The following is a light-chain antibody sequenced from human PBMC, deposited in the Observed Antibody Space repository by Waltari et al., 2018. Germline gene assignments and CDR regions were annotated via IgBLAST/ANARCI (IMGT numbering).Light chain of an antibody. V-gene: IGKV3-20*01. CDR3: QQYGNSPRT. CDR1: QSVSSNY. Sequence: EIVLTQSPGTLSLSPGERATLSCRASQSVSSNYLAWYQQKPGQAPRLLSYGASSRATGIPDRFSGSGSGTDFTLAINRLEPEDFAEYYCQQYGNSPRTFGQGTKVEVK. CDR2: GAS. J-gene: IGKJ1*01.